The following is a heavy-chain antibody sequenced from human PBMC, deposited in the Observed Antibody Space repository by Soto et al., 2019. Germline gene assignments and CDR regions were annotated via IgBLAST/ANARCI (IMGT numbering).Heavy chain of an antibody. D-gene: IGHD6-19*01. CDR2: ISSTSSYT. Sequence: PGGSLRLSCAASGFTFSSYAMNWVRQTQEKGLEWVSSISSTSSYTHYSASVKGGFTISRDNANNSLFLQMNSLRAEDTATYYCARDLALAGNYWGQGVLVTVSS. V-gene: IGHV3-21*01. CDR3: ARDLALAGNY. J-gene: IGHJ4*02. CDR1: GFTFSSYA.